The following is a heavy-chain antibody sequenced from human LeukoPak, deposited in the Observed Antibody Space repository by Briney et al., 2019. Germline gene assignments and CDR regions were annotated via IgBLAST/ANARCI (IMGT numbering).Heavy chain of an antibody. D-gene: IGHD3-22*01. CDR2: IYSGGTT. CDR1: GFIVSSNH. CDR3: ARDEINYYDSRAFDI. J-gene: IGHJ3*02. V-gene: IGHV3-53*01. Sequence: PGGSLRLSCAASGFIVSSNHMSWVRQAPGKGLEWVAVIYSGGTTYYVDSVKGRFTISRDNSKNTLYLQMSSLRAEDTAVYYCARDEINYYDSRAFDIWGQGTMVTVSS.